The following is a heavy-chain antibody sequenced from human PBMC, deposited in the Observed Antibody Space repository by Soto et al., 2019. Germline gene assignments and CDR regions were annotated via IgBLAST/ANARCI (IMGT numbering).Heavy chain of an antibody. V-gene: IGHV3-13*01. CDR2: IGTAGDT. CDR1: GFTFSSYD. D-gene: IGHD2-8*01. Sequence: PGGSLRLSCAASGFTFSSYDMHWVRQATGKGLEWVSAIGTAGDTYYPGSVKGRFTISRENAKNSLYLQMNSLRAEDTAVYYCARDVTIDCTNGVCYTYYGMDVWGQGTTVTVSS. J-gene: IGHJ6*02. CDR3: ARDVTIDCTNGVCYTYYGMDV.